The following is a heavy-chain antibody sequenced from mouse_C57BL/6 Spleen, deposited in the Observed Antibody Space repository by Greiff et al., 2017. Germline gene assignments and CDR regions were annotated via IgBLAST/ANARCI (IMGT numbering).Heavy chain of an antibody. J-gene: IGHJ4*01. V-gene: IGHV1-81*01. D-gene: IGHD2-3*01. CDR2: IYPRSGNT. Sequence: QVHVKQSGAELARPGASVKLSCKASGYTFTSYGISWVKQRTGQGLEWIGEIYPRSGNTYYNEKFKGKATLTADKSSSTAYMELRSLTSEDSAVYFCARYDGYIYYYAMDYWGQGTSVTVSS. CDR3: ARYDGYIYYYAMDY. CDR1: GYTFTSYG.